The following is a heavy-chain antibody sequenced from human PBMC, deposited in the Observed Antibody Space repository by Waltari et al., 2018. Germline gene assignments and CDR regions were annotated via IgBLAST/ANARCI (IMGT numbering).Heavy chain of an antibody. V-gene: IGHV3-74*01. Sequence: EVHLAESGGGVVQPGGSLRLSCTGSGFRFGDYWMHWVRQAPGKGLGWVSRINVYGGYISYGDPVKGRFTISRDNAKNTVFLQLNSLRADDTAVYFCARKAGSGYPYGPFYYDNWGQGTLVTVSS. J-gene: IGHJ4*02. D-gene: IGHD5-12*01. CDR3: ARKAGSGYPYGPFYYDN. CDR1: GFRFGDYW. CDR2: INVYGGYI.